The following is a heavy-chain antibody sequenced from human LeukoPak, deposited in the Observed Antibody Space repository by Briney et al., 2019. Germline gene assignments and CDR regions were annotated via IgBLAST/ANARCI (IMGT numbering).Heavy chain of an antibody. D-gene: IGHD4/OR15-4a*01. CDR1: GFTFSSYG. Sequence: PGRSLRLSCAASGFTFSSYGMHWVRQAPGKGLECVSAISGDGVSPYYADSVRGRFTISRDNSKNTLYLQMNSLRVEDTAVYFCARDPGAFPYFFDSWGQGTLVTVSS. CDR2: ISGDGVSP. J-gene: IGHJ4*02. V-gene: IGHV3-23*01. CDR3: ARDPGAFPYFFDS.